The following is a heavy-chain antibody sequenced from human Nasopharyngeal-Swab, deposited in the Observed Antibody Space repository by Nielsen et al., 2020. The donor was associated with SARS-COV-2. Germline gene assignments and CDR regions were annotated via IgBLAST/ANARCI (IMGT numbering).Heavy chain of an antibody. CDR1: GYTFTGYY. CDR2: NNPNSGGT. J-gene: IGHJ6*02. V-gene: IGHV1-2*04. CDR3: ARDLVADYALTVRGNYYYGMDV. D-gene: IGHD4/OR15-4a*01. Sequence: ASVKVSCKASGYTFTGYYMQWGRQAPGQGLEGRGGNNPNSGGTNYAQKFQGWVTMTRDTSISTAYMELSRLRSDDTAVYYCARDLVADYALTVRGNYYYGMDVWGQGTTVTVSS.